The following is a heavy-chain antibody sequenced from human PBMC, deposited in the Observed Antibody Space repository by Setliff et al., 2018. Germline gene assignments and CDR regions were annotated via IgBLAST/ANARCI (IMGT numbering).Heavy chain of an antibody. D-gene: IGHD6-19*01. J-gene: IGHJ5*02. CDR2: ISWNGGRT. Sequence: SGESLRLSCAASGFTFNNYAMAWVRQAPGKGLEWVSDISWNGGRTNYADSVKGRFTISRDNAKNFLYLQMNSLRGDDTAFYYCARDLEVAVASGHCFDPWGQGTLVTVSS. CDR3: ARDLEVAVASGHCFDP. V-gene: IGHV3-20*04. CDR1: GFTFNNYA.